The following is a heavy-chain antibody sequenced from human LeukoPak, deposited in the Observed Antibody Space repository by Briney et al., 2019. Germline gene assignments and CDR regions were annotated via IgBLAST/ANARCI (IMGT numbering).Heavy chain of an antibody. Sequence: GGSLRLSCAASGLTFNNYAISWVRQAPGKGLEWVSAISNSGDSTYYADSVRGRFTISRDNSKNTLYLQMNSLRAEDTAVYYCAKDPDDSSGYFYWGQGTLVTVSS. CDR3: AKDPDDSSGYFY. D-gene: IGHD3-22*01. J-gene: IGHJ4*02. CDR1: GLTFNNYA. V-gene: IGHV3-23*01. CDR2: ISNSGDST.